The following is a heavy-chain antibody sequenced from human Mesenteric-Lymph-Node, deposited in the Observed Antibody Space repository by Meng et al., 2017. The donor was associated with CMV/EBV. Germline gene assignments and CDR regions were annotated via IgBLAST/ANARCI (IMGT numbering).Heavy chain of an antibody. J-gene: IGHJ5*02. Sequence: VSCGSISSSNWWSWVRQPPGKGLEWIGEIYHSGSTNYNPSLKSRVTISVDKSKNQFSLKLSSVTAADTAVYYCARDWSSSGYNWFDPWGQGTLVTVSS. D-gene: IGHD3-22*01. CDR1: CGSISSSNW. CDR2: IYHSGST. CDR3: ARDWSSSGYNWFDP. V-gene: IGHV4-4*02.